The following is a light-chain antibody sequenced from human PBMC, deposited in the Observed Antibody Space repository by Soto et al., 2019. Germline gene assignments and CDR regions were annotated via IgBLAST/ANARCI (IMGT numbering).Light chain of an antibody. V-gene: IGLV2-23*02. CDR1: RSDVGSYNL. CDR3: CSYGGSSSLDIV. CDR2: EVS. Sequence: QSALTQPASVSGTPGQSITISCTGTRSDVGSYNLVSWYQHHPGKAPKLMIYEVSKRPSGVSNRFSGSKSGNTASLTISGLQAEDEADYYCCSYGGSSSLDIVFGGGTKLTVL. J-gene: IGLJ2*01.